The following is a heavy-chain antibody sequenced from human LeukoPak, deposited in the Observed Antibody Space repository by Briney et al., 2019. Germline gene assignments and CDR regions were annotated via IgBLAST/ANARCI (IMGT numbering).Heavy chain of an antibody. CDR2: IYYSGST. CDR3: ARQYYYYSHLDV. V-gene: IGHV4-59*08. Sequence: SETLSLTCTVSGGSISSYYWSWIRQPPGKGLEWIGHIYYSGSTNYNPSLESRVTISVDTSKNQFSLKLSSVTAADTAVYYCARQYYYYSHLDVWGQGTTVTVSS. CDR1: GGSISSYY. J-gene: IGHJ6*02.